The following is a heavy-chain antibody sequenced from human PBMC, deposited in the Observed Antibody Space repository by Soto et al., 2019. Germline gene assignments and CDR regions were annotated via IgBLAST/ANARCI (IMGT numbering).Heavy chain of an antibody. Sequence: PSETLSLTCAVSGGSISSDDYYWSWIRQPQGKGLEWIVYIYYSGSSYYNPSLKRRATITVNTTNNQFSLKLSPVTAAATAVYYCASSSGHNFDYWGQGTLVTVPS. CDR1: GGSISSDDYY. CDR2: IYYSGSS. J-gene: IGHJ4*02. CDR3: ASSSGHNFDY. D-gene: IGHD6-19*01. V-gene: IGHV4-30-4*01.